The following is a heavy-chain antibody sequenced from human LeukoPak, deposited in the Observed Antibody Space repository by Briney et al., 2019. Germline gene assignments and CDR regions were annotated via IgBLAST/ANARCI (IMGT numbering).Heavy chain of an antibody. CDR3: ARDLAARPDVWWYYYYYYMDV. CDR2: INPNSGGT. V-gene: IGHV1-2*02. J-gene: IGHJ6*03. CDR1: GYTFTGYY. D-gene: IGHD6-6*01. Sequence: GASVKVSCKASGYTFTGYYMHWVRQAPGQGLEWMGWINPNSGGTNYAQKFQGRVTMTRDTSISTAYMELSRLRSDDTAVYYCARDLAARPDVWWYYYYYYMDVWGKGTTVTVSS.